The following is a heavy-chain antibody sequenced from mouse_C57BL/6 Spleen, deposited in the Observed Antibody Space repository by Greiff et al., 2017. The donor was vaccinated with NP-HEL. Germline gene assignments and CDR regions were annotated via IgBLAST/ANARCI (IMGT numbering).Heavy chain of an antibody. CDR3: ARPTTVVATNDYWYFDV. Sequence: QVQLQQPGAELVMPGASVKLSCKASGYTFTSYWMHWVKQRPGQGLEWIGEIDPSDSYTNYNQKFKGKSTLTVDKSSSTAYMQLSSLTSEDSAVYDCARPTTVVATNDYWYFDVWGTGTTVTVSS. D-gene: IGHD1-1*01. CDR2: IDPSDSYT. V-gene: IGHV1-69*01. J-gene: IGHJ1*03. CDR1: GYTFTSYW.